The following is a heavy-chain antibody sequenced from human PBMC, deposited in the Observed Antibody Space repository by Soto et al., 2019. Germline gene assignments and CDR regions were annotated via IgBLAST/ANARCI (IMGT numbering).Heavy chain of an antibody. CDR1: GFTFNTHS. Sequence: EVQLVESGGGLVQPGGSLRLSCAASGFTFNTHSMNWVRQTPGKGLEWISYISSGSSTIYYADSVKGRFTISRHNAKNSVYLQMNSLRAEDTAVYYCARGPMPVGAIISWGQGTLVTVSS. V-gene: IGHV3-48*01. J-gene: IGHJ5*02. CDR3: ARGPMPVGAIIS. CDR2: ISSGSSTI. D-gene: IGHD1-26*01.